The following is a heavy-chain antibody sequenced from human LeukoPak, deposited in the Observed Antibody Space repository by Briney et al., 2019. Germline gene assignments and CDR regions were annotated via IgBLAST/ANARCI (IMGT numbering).Heavy chain of an antibody. Sequence: PGGSLRLSRAASGFTFSNYWMHWVRQVPGKGLVWVSYIKSDGTDTDYADSVKGRFTVSRDNAKNTLYLQMNSLRAEDTAVYYCVRDKMSGNPVFDSWGQGTLVTVSS. V-gene: IGHV3-74*01. CDR1: GFTFSNYW. J-gene: IGHJ4*02. D-gene: IGHD4-23*01. CDR2: IKSDGTDT. CDR3: VRDKMSGNPVFDS.